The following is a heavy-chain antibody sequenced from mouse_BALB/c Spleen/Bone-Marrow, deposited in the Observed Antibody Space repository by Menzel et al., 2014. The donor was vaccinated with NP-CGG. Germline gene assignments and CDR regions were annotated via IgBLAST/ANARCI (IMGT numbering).Heavy chain of an antibody. Sequence: QVQLKESGAELVKPGASVKLSCKASGYSFTNYYMYWVKRRPGQGLEWIGEINPSNGGTNFNEKFKNKATLTVDKSSSPAYMHLRSLTSEDSAVYYCTRSNYGYWYFDVWGAGTTVTVSS. CDR2: INPSNGGT. D-gene: IGHD1-1*01. CDR1: GYSFTNYY. V-gene: IGHV1S81*02. CDR3: TRSNYGYWYFDV. J-gene: IGHJ1*01.